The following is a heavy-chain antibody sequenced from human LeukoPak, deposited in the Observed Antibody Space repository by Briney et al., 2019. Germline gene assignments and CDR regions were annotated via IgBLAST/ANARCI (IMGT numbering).Heavy chain of an antibody. CDR2: IRGSSGYT. V-gene: IGHV3-11*06. CDR1: GFSFSDYY. CDR3: ARDWDSSGWGLYYYYYGMDV. J-gene: IGHJ6*02. D-gene: IGHD6-19*01. Sequence: PGGSLRLSCAASGFSFSDYYMSWIRQGPGKGLEWVSYIRGSSGYTNYADSVKGRFTISRDNSKNTLYLQMNSLRAEDTAVYYCARDWDSSGWGLYYYYYGMDVWGQGTTVTVSS.